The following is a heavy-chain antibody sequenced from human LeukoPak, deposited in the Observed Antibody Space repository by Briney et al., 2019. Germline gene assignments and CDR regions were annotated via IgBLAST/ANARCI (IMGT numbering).Heavy chain of an antibody. J-gene: IGHJ4*02. CDR2: IIPIIGTP. CDR1: GGTFSSNV. CDR3: ARAGGSSWFVSLYY. V-gene: IGHV1-69*04. Sequence: SVKVSCKASGGTFSSNVISWVRQAPGQGLEWMGRIIPIIGTPDYAQKFQGRVTITVDKSTNTAYMELTSLKSDDTAVYYCARAGGSSWFVSLYYWGQGTLVTVSS. D-gene: IGHD6-13*01.